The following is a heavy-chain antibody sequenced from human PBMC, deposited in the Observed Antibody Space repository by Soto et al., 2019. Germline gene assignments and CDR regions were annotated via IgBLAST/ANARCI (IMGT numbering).Heavy chain of an antibody. Sequence: SVKVSCKVSGGTFSSHAISWLRQAPGQGLEWMGGIIPFFKATSFAQKFQGRVTITADDSTSTAYMDLYSLGSEDTAVYYCARDVPLNYYDGTIAYYAMDVWGQGTTVTVSS. J-gene: IGHJ6*02. CDR1: GGTFSSHA. D-gene: IGHD3-16*01. CDR2: IIPFFKAT. V-gene: IGHV1-69*13. CDR3: ARDVPLNYYDGTIAYYAMDV.